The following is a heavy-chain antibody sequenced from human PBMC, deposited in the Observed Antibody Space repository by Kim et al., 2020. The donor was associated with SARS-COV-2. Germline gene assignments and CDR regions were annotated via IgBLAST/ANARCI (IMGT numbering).Heavy chain of an antibody. Sequence: SSGSVTDRCTISRDNAKQTLYLQMSSLRAEYTAVYYCAGGNYWNAGAADAWGQGTLVTVSS. J-gene: IGHJ5*02. D-gene: IGHD1-1*01. V-gene: IGHV3-11*01. CDR3: AGGNYWNAGAADA.